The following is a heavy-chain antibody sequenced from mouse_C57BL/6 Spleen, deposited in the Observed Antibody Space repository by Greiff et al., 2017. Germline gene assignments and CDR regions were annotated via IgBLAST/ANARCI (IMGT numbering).Heavy chain of an antibody. V-gene: IGHV1-52*01. CDR1: GYTFTSYW. CDR2: IDPSDSET. D-gene: IGHD2-3*01. Sequence: QVQLQQPGAELVRPGSSVKLSCKASGYTFTSYWMHWVKQRPIQGLEWIGNIDPSDSETHYNQKFKDKATLTVDKSSSTAYMQLSSLTSEDSAVYYCARCGIYDGYYVGYAMDYWGQGTSVTVSS. J-gene: IGHJ4*01. CDR3: ARCGIYDGYYVGYAMDY.